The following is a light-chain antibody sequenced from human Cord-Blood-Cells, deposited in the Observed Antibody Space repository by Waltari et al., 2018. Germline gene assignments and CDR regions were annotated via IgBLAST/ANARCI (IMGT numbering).Light chain of an antibody. CDR3: SSYAGSNNLV. CDR1: SSDVGGYNY. Sequence: QSALTQPPSASGSPGQSGTISCTGTSSDVGGYNYVSWYQQHPGKAPKLMLYEVSKRPSGVPDRFSGSKSGNTASLTVSGLQAEDEADYYCSSYAGSNNLVFGGGTKLTVL. CDR2: EVS. V-gene: IGLV2-8*01. J-gene: IGLJ2*01.